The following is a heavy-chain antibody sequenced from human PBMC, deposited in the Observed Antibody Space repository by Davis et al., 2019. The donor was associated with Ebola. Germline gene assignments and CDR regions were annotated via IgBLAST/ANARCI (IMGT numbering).Heavy chain of an antibody. J-gene: IGHJ6*03. V-gene: IGHV1-69*10. CDR3: ARGGLPDQYYYYYYMDV. CDR1: GYTFTSYG. D-gene: IGHD2-15*01. CDR2: IIPILGIA. Sequence: SVKVSCKASGYTFTSYGISWVRQAPGQGLEWMGGIIPILGIANYAQKFQGRVTITADESTSTAYMELSSLRSEDTAVYYCARGGLPDQYYYYYYMDVWGKGTTVTVSS.